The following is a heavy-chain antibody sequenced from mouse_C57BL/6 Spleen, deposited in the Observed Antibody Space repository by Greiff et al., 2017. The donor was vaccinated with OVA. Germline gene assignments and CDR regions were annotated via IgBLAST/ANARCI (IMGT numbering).Heavy chain of an antibody. D-gene: IGHD2-4*01. CDR2: IRSKSNNYAT. Sequence: EVHLVESGGGLVQPKGSLKLSCAASGFSFNTYAMNWVRQAPGKGLEWVARIRSKSNNYATYYADSVKDRFTISRDDSESMLYLQMNNLKTEDTAMYYCVRGPYYDYDGVMDYWGQGTSVTVSS. CDR3: VRGPYYDYDGVMDY. V-gene: IGHV10-1*01. J-gene: IGHJ4*01. CDR1: GFSFNTYA.